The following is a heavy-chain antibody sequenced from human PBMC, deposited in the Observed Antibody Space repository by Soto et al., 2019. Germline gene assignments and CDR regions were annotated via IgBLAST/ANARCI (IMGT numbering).Heavy chain of an antibody. CDR2: IYYSGST. J-gene: IGHJ3*02. CDR3: ARGRGGWYGLDAFDI. CDR1: GGSISSSSYY. D-gene: IGHD6-19*01. Sequence: WETLSLTCTVSGGSISSSSYYWGWIRQPPGKGLEWIGSIYYSGSTYYNPSLKSRVTISVDTSKNQFSLKLSSVTAADTAVYYCARGRGGWYGLDAFDIWGQGTMVTVSS. V-gene: IGHV4-39*07.